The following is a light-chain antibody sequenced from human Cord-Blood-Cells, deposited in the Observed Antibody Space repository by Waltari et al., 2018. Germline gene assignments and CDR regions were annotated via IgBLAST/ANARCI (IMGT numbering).Light chain of an antibody. CDR1: SSDVGGYHY. CDR3: SSYTSSSSKVV. CDR2: DVS. J-gene: IGLJ2*01. Sequence: QSALTQPASVSGSPGQSITISCTGTSSDVGGYHYVSWYQQHPGKAPKLMIYDVSKRPSGVSNRFSGSKSGNTASLTISGLQAEDEADYYCSSYTSSSSKVVFGGGTKLTVL. V-gene: IGLV2-14*01.